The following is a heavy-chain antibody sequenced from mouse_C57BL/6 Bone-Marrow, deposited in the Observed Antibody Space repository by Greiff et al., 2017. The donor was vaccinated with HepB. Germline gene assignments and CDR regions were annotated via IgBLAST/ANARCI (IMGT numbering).Heavy chain of an antibody. V-gene: IGHV1-64*01. Sequence: VKLQQPGAELVKPGASVKLSCKASGYTFTSYWMHWVKQRPGQGLEWIGMIHPNSGSTNYNEKFKSKATLTVDKSSSTAYMQLSSLTSEDSAVYYCAREDLLWLRRGFAYWGQGTLVTVSA. CDR1: GYTFTSYW. CDR3: AREDLLWLRRGFAY. CDR2: IHPNSGST. J-gene: IGHJ3*01. D-gene: IGHD2-2*01.